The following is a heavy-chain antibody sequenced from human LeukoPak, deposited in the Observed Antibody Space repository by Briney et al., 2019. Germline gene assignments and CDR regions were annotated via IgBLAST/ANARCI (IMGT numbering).Heavy chain of an antibody. CDR3: VPRSGYSGYDWDY. V-gene: IGHV1-2*02. CDR1: GYTFTGYY. CDR2: MNPKRGGT. J-gene: IGHJ4*02. D-gene: IGHD5-12*01. Sequence: ASVKVSCKASGYTFTGYYMHWVRQAPGQGLEWMGWMNPKRGGTNYAQKFQGRVNMTRDTSISTAYMELRRLRSDDTAVYYCVPRSGYSGYDWDYWGQGTLVTVSS.